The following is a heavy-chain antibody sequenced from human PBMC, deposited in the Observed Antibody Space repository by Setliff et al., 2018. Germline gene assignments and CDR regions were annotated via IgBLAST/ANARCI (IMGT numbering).Heavy chain of an antibody. CDR2: VNPDGSGK. J-gene: IGHJ3*01. V-gene: IGHV3-7*01. CDR3: VRDRWKVMVNKGDDAFDL. Sequence: GGSLRLSCVASGFAISSCWMSWVRQAPGKGLEWVANVNPDGSGKYYVDSVKGRFTISRDNAKNSLYLQMGSLRVEDTAVYYCVRDRWKVMVNKGDDAFDLWGQGTMVTVSS. D-gene: IGHD5-18*01. CDR1: GFAISSCW.